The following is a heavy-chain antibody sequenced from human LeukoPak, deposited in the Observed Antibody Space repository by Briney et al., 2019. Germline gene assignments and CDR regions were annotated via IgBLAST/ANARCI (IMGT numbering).Heavy chain of an antibody. D-gene: IGHD1-14*01. CDR3: ARLADQNLFPTNIDY. Sequence: SETLSLTCTVSGGSFSSSSYYWGWIRQPPGKGLEWIGTFSYSGSTYYNPSLKSRVSISVDTSKNHFALNLNSVTAADTAVYYCARLADQNLFPTNIDYWGQGILVIVSS. CDR2: FSYSGST. CDR1: GGSFSSSSYY. J-gene: IGHJ4*02. V-gene: IGHV4-39*02.